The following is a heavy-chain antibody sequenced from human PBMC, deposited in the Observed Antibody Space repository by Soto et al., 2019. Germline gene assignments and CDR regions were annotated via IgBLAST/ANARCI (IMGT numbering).Heavy chain of an antibody. V-gene: IGHV1-18*04. CDR1: GYTFTSYG. CDR3: TAYYDSLHAFDI. J-gene: IGHJ3*02. D-gene: IGHD3-22*01. CDR2: ISAYNGNT. Sequence: RASVTVSCTASGYTFTSYGISWVRQAPGQGLEWMGWISAYNGNTNYAQKLQGRVTMTTDTSTSTAYMELNSLKTEDTAVYYCTAYYDSLHAFDIWGQGTMVTVSS.